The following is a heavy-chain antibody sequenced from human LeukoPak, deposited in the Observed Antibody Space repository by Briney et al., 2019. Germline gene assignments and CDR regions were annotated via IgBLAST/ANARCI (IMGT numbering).Heavy chain of an antibody. V-gene: IGHV3-21*01. D-gene: IGHD5-18*01. J-gene: IGHJ6*02. CDR2: ISSSSSYI. CDR1: GFTFSSYS. Sequence: GGSLRLSCAASGFTFSSYSMTWVRQAPGKGLEWVSSISSSSSYIYYADSVKGRFTISRDNAKNSLYLRMNSLRAEDTAVYYCASFTAMATYYYGMDVWGQGTTVTVSS. CDR3: ASFTAMATYYYGMDV.